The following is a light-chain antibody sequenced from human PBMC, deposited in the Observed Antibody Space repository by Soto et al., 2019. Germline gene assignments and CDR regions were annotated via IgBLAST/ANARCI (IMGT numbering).Light chain of an antibody. CDR2: AAS. CDR3: QQSYSTPPYT. V-gene: IGKV1-39*01. CDR1: QSISSY. Sequence: DIQMTQSPSSLSASVGDRVTITCRASQSISSYLNWYQQKPGKATKLLIYAASSLQSGVPSRFSGSGSGTDLTHTISSLQPEDFATYYCQQSYSTPPYTFGQGTKLEIK. J-gene: IGKJ2*01.